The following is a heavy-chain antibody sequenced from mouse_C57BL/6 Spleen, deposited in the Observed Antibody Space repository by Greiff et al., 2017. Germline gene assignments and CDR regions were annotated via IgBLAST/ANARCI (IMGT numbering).Heavy chain of an antibody. CDR3: ARESNSSYAMDY. CDR2: IWSGGST. J-gene: IGHJ4*01. D-gene: IGHD3-1*01. Sequence: QVQLQQSGPGLVQPSQSLSITCTVSGFSLTSYGVHWVRQSPGKGLEWLGVIWSGGSTDYNAAFISRLSISKDNSKSQIFFKMNSLRADDAAIDYCARESNSSYAMDYWGQGTSVTVSS. V-gene: IGHV2-2*01. CDR1: GFSLTSYG.